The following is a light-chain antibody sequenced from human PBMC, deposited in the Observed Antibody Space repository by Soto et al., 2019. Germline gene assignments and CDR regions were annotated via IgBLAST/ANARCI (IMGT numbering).Light chain of an antibody. J-gene: IGKJ3*01. Sequence: EIVMTQSPATLSVSPGERATLSCRASQTVSNNLAWYQQKPGQTPRLLIYGASTMDTGIPARFSGSGSGTEFTLTISSLQSEDFAVYFCQQYDCWSSFGHRTKVDIK. CDR2: GAS. V-gene: IGKV3-15*01. CDR3: QQYDCWSS. CDR1: QTVSNN.